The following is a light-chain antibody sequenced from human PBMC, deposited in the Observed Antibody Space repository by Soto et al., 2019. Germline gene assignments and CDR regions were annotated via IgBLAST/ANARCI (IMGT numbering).Light chain of an antibody. V-gene: IGKV1-27*01. CDR2: AAS. Sequence: DIQMTQSPSSLSASVRDRVTITCRASQGISNYLAWYQQKPGKVPKLLIYAASTLQSGVPSRFSGSGSGTAFTLTIGSLQPEDVATYYCQKYDSAPWTFGQGTKVEIK. J-gene: IGKJ1*01. CDR3: QKYDSAPWT. CDR1: QGISNY.